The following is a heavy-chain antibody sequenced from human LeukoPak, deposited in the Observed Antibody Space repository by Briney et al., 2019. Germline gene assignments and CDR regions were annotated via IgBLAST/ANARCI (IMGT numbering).Heavy chain of an antibody. Sequence: SETLSLTCTVSGGSISSSSYYWGWVHQPPGKGLEWIGSIYYSGSTYYNPSLKSRVTISVDTSKNQFSLKLSSVTAADTAVYYCARHLRAAAGISPDYWGQGTLVTVSS. D-gene: IGHD6-13*01. CDR1: GGSISSSSYY. J-gene: IGHJ4*02. CDR3: ARHLRAAAGISPDY. CDR2: IYYSGST. V-gene: IGHV4-39*01.